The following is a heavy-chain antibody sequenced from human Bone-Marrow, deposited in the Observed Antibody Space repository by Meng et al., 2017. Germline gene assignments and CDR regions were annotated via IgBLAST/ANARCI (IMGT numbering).Heavy chain of an antibody. CDR2: IYYSGST. J-gene: IGHJ4*02. D-gene: IGHD2-2*01. V-gene: IGHV4-30-4*01. Sequence: QVQLQESGPGLVKPSQTLSLTRTVSGGSISSGDYYWSWIRQPPGKGLEWIGYIYYSGSTYYNPSLKSRVTISVDTSKNQFSLKLSSVTAADTAVYYCARETISGIVVVPAAITSWGQGTLVTVSS. CDR1: GGSISSGDYY. CDR3: ARETISGIVVVPAAITS.